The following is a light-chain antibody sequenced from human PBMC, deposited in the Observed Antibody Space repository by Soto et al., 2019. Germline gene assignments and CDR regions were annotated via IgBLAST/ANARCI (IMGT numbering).Light chain of an antibody. CDR1: QGISNY. Sequence: DIQMTQSPSSLSASVGDRVTITCRASQGISNYLAWYQQKPGKVPRLLIYAASTLQSGVPSRFSGSGSGTDFALTISSLQPEDVATYYCQKYNSAPPFTFGGGTKVEIK. J-gene: IGKJ4*01. V-gene: IGKV1-27*01. CDR2: AAS. CDR3: QKYNSAPPFT.